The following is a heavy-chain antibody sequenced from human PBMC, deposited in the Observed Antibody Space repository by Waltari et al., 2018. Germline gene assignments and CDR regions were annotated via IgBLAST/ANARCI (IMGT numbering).Heavy chain of an antibody. CDR1: GFTFSSYS. CDR3: ARDRRELGY. J-gene: IGHJ4*02. D-gene: IGHD1-26*01. CDR2: ISSSSSYI. Sequence: EVQLVESGGGLVKPGGSLRLSCAASGFTFSSYSMNWVRQAPGKWRECVSSISSSSSYIYYADSVKGRFTISRDNAKNSLYLQMNSLRAEDTAVYYCARDRRELGYWGQGTLVTVSS. V-gene: IGHV3-21*01.